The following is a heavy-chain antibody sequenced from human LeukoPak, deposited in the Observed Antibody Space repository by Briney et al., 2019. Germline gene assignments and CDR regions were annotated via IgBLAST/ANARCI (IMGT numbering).Heavy chain of an antibody. D-gene: IGHD3-9*01. V-gene: IGHV3-23*01. CDR2: IGGSGYST. Sequence: GGSLRLSCAASGFTFSSYAMSWVRQAPGKGLEWVSGIGGSGYSTYYADSVKGRFTISRDNSKNTLYVQMNTLRAEDTAVYYCAKAPGYSDILSGFSPGALDIWGRGTMVTVSS. J-gene: IGHJ3*02. CDR3: AKAPGYSDILSGFSPGALDI. CDR1: GFTFSSYA.